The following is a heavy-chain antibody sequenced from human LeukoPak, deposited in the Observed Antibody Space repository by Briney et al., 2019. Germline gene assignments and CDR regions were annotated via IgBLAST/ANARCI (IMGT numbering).Heavy chain of an antibody. D-gene: IGHD4-23*01. Sequence: GASVKVSCKASGYTFTSYGISWVRQAPGQGLEWMGWINPYNGDTNYVQKFQGRVTMTTDTSTSTAYMELRSLKYDDTAVYYCARFLDYGGNSVSPLRYWGQGTLVTVSS. V-gene: IGHV1-18*01. CDR1: GYTFTSYG. CDR2: INPYNGDT. J-gene: IGHJ4*02. CDR3: ARFLDYGGNSVSPLRY.